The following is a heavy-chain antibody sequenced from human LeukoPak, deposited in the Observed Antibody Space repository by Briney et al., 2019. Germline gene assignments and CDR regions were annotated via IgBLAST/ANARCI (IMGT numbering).Heavy chain of an antibody. V-gene: IGHV1-2*02. Sequence: ASVKVSCKASGYTFTGRYMHWVRQAPGQGLEWMGWINPNRGGTNYAQKFQGRVTMTRDTSISTAYMELSRLTSDDTAVYYCASGSGDCSPDYWGQGTLVAVSS. CDR2: INPNRGGT. D-gene: IGHD2-21*02. CDR3: ASGSGDCSPDY. J-gene: IGHJ4*02. CDR1: GYTFTGRY.